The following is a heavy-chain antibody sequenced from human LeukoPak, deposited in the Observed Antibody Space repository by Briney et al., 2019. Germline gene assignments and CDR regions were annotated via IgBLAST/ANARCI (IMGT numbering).Heavy chain of an antibody. CDR3: ARHGGDLSMDV. Sequence: GESLKISCKGSGYDFTGYWISWVRQMPGKGLEWMGRIDPRGSYTNYSPSFEGHVTVSSDKSISTAYLQWSSLKASDTAMYYCARHGGDLSMDVWGQGTTVTVSS. CDR2: IDPRGSYT. CDR1: GYDFTGYW. V-gene: IGHV5-10-1*01. J-gene: IGHJ6*02. D-gene: IGHD2-21*01.